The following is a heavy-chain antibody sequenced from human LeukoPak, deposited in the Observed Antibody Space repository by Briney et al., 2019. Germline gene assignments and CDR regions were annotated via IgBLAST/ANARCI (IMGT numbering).Heavy chain of an antibody. CDR2: INRDGSER. V-gene: IGHV3-7*03. CDR3: ARRNAMDV. CDR1: GFTFSNYW. J-gene: IGHJ6*02. Sequence: GGSLRLSRAASGFTFSNYWMTWVRQAPGKGLEWVANINRDGSERYYVDSVKGRFTISRDDAKSSLYLQMNSLRAEDTAVYYCARRNAMDVWGQGTTVIVFS.